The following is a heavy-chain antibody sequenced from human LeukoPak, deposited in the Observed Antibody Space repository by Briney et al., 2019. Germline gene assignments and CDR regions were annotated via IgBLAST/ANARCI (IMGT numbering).Heavy chain of an antibody. V-gene: IGHV3-48*03. J-gene: IGHJ4*02. CDR2: ISSSGSTI. CDR3: ARSGGNDFWSGYL. CDR1: GFTFSSYE. D-gene: IGHD3-3*01. Sequence: GGSLRLSCAASGFTFSSYEMNWVRQAPGKGLEWVSYISSSGSTIYYADSVKGRFTISRDNAKNSLYLQMNSLRAEDTAVYYCARSGGNDFWSGYLWGQGTLVTVSS.